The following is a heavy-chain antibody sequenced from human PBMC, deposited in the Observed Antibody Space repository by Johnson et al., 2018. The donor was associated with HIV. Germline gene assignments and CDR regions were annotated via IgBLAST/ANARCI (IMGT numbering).Heavy chain of an antibody. CDR1: GFTFDDYG. V-gene: IGHV3-20*04. D-gene: IGHD6-6*01. CDR2: INWNGGST. J-gene: IGHJ3*02. CDR3: PRDVIKVIAARDDAFDI. Sequence: MLLVESGGGVVRPGGSLRLSCAASGFTFDDYGMSWVRQAPGKGLEWVSGINWNGGSTGYADSVKGRFTISSDTSKNTLYLQMNSLRAEDTAVYYCPRDVIKVIAARDDAFDIWGQGTVVTVSS.